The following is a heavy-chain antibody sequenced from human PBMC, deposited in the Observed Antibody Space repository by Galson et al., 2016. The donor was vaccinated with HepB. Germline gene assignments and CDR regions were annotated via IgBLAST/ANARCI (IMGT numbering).Heavy chain of an antibody. CDR1: GFRFSDYY. J-gene: IGHJ6*02. CDR2: ISDSGTYR. D-gene: IGHD6-13*01. Sequence: SLRLSCAASGFRFSDYYMTWIRQAPGKGLKWVSYISDSGTYRNHADSVKLRFTISRDNAKRSLYLQMTNLRAEDTAVYYCARDFGRSSGYYYDYGMDVWGQGTTVTVSS. V-gene: IGHV3-11*06. CDR3: ARDFGRSSGYYYDYGMDV.